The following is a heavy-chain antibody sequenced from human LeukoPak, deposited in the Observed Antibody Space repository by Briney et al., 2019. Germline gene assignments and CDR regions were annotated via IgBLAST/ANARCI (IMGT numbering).Heavy chain of an antibody. CDR2: IYYSGST. CDR1: GGSISSSSYY. V-gene: IGHV4-39*01. CDR3: ARLDIVVVVAAHNWFDP. Sequence: SETLSLTCTVSGGSISSSSYYWGWIRQPPGKGLEWIGGIYYSGSTYYNPSLKSRVTISVDTSKNQFSLKLSSVTAADTAVYYCARLDIVVVVAAHNWFDPWGQGTLVTVSS. J-gene: IGHJ5*02. D-gene: IGHD2-15*01.